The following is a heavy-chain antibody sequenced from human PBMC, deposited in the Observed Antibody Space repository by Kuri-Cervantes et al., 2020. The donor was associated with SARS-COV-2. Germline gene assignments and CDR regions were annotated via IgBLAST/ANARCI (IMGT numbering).Heavy chain of an antibody. J-gene: IGHJ6*02. Sequence: GESLKISCAASGFTFSDYYMSWIRQAPGKGLEWVAVISYDGSNKYYADSVKGRFTISRGNSKNTLYLQMNSLRAEDTAVYYCAHMIVVVPSDGMDVWGQGTTVTVSS. D-gene: IGHD3-22*01. CDR2: ISYDGSNK. CDR3: AHMIVVVPSDGMDV. V-gene: IGHV3-30*03. CDR1: GFTFSDYY.